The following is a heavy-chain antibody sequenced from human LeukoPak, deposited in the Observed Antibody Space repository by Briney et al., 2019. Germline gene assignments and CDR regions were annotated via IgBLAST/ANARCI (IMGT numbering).Heavy chain of an antibody. J-gene: IGHJ4*02. CDR2: ISTSSSII. Sequence: PGGSLRLSCAASGFTFSTYSMYWVRQAPGKGLEWVSYISTSSSIIYYADSVKGRFTISRDNAKNSLYLQMNSLRAEDTAVYFCARDCSSTICYDTPDFDYWGQGTLVTVSS. CDR3: ARDCSSTICYDTPDFDY. V-gene: IGHV3-48*01. CDR1: GFTFSTYS. D-gene: IGHD2-2*01.